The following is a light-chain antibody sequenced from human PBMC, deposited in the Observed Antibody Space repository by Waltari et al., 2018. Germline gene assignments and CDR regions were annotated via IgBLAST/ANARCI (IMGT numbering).Light chain of an antibody. V-gene: IGLV2-23*02. Sequence: QSALTQPASVSGSPGQSITISCTGTNSDLEIYDLVSWYQQHPGQAPKLMIYEVIKRPSGVSNRVSGSKSGNTASLTSSGLQPEDEAHYYCCSYAGVRTFVVGTGTNVTVL. CDR2: EVI. J-gene: IGLJ1*01. CDR3: CSYAGVRTFV. CDR1: NSDLEIYDL.